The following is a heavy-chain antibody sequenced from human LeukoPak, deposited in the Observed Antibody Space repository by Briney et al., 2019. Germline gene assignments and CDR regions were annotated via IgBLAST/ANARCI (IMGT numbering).Heavy chain of an antibody. Sequence: SETLSLTCAVSGYSISSGYYWGWIRQPPGKGLEWIGSIYQSGSTYYNPSLKSQDTISADPSKNQFSLKLSSVTAADTAVYYCARHEGPLYGDYVDWYFDLWGRGTLVTVSS. CDR2: IYQSGST. V-gene: IGHV4-38-2*01. CDR1: GYSISSGYY. CDR3: ARHEGPLYGDYVDWYFDL. D-gene: IGHD4-17*01. J-gene: IGHJ2*01.